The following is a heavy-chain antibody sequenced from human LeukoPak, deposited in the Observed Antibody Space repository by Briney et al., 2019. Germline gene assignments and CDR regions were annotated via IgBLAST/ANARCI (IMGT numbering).Heavy chain of an antibody. CDR1: GFTFSWYA. Sequence: PGGSLRLSCSASGFTFSWYAMHWVRQAPGKGLEYVSTISSNGGSTYYADSVRGRFTISRDNAKNSLYLQMNSLRDEDTAVYYCARSFDCWGQGTLVTVSS. CDR2: ISSNGGST. J-gene: IGHJ4*02. CDR3: ARSFDC. V-gene: IGHV3-64*04.